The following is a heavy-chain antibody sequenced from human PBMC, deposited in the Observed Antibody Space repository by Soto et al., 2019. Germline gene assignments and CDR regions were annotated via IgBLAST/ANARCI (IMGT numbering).Heavy chain of an antibody. Sequence: PSETLSRTCTVSGGSISSYYWSWIRRPPGKGLEWIGYIYNSGSTHSNPSLQSRVTISVDTSKNQFSLKLSSVTAADTGIYYCARARITMVREGIKYNMDVWGQGTTVTVSS. CDR1: GGSISSYY. CDR2: IYNSGST. J-gene: IGHJ6*02. CDR3: ARARITMVREGIKYNMDV. V-gene: IGHV4-59*01. D-gene: IGHD3-10*01.